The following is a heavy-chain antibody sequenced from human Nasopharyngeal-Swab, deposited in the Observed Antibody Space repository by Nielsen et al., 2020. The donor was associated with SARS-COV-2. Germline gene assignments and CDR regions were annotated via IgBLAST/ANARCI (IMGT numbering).Heavy chain of an antibody. Sequence: WVRQAPGQGLEWMGWISAYNGNTNYAQKLQGRVTMTTDTSTSTAYMELRSLRSDDTAVYYCARDRELLYFDWLPGEYYGMDVWGQGTTVTVSS. J-gene: IGHJ6*02. CDR3: ARDRELLYFDWLPGEYYGMDV. CDR2: ISAYNGNT. D-gene: IGHD3-9*01. V-gene: IGHV1-18*01.